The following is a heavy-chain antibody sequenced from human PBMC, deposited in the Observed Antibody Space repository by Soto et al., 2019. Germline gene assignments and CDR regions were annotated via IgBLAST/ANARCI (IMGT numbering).Heavy chain of an antibody. Sequence: EVQLLESGGGLVQPGGSLRLSCAASGFTFSSYAMSWVRQAPGKGLEWVSAISGSGGSTYYADSVKGRFTISRGNSKNALYLHMNSQRAEHTAVYHCAKDGHIQHPLLDYYYIDVWGKGTTVTVSS. CDR2: ISGSGGST. V-gene: IGHV3-23*01. J-gene: IGHJ6*03. D-gene: IGHD5-18*01. CDR3: AKDGHIQHPLLDYYYIDV. CDR1: GFTFSSYA.